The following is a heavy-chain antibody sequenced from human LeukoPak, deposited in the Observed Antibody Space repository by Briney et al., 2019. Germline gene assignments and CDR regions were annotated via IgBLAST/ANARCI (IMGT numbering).Heavy chain of an antibody. CDR1: GFTFRKYW. CDR2: INTDGSST. J-gene: IGHJ6*02. D-gene: IGHD3-22*01. V-gene: IGHV3-74*01. CDR3: ARTHYQDSGGYYYYYYGMDV. Sequence: GGSLRLSCAASGFTFRKYWMHWVRQGPGRGLVWVARINTDGSSTSYADSVKGRFTISRDNAKNTLYLQMNSLRAEDTALYYCARTHYQDSGGYYYYYYGMDVWGQGTTVTVSS.